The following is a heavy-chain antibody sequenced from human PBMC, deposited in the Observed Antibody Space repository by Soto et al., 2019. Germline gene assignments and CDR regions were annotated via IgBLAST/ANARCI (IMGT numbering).Heavy chain of an antibody. CDR1: GGSISSYY. CDR2: IYYSGST. V-gene: IGHV4-59*01. D-gene: IGHD3-9*01. J-gene: IGHJ5*02. CDR3: AGAAILTGYSVFFWSGP. Sequence: SETLSLTCTVSGGSISSYYWSWIRQPPGKGLEWIGYIYYSGSTNYNPSLKSRVTISVDTSKNQFSLKLSSVTAADTAVYYCAGAAILTGYSVFFWSGPWGE.